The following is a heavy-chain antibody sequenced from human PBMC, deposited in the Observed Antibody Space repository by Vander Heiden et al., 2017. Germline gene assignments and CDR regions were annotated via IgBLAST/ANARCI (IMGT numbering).Heavy chain of an antibody. J-gene: IGHJ4*02. D-gene: IGHD6-13*01. CDR3: ATEYSSSWSRFDY. CDR2: SYSGGST. V-gene: IGHV3-53*01. CDR1: GFTVSSNY. Sequence: EVQLVESGGGLIQPGGSLRLSCAASGFTVSSNYMSWVRQAPGKGLEWVSVSYSGGSTYYADSVKGRFTISRDNSKNTLYLQMNSLRAEDTAVYYCATEYSSSWSRFDYWGQGTLVTVSS.